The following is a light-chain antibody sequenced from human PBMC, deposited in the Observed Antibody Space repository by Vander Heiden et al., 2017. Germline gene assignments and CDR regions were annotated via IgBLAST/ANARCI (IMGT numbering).Light chain of an antibody. V-gene: IGLV2-14*01. CDR1: SSDVCGLSY. J-gene: IGLJ2*01. Sequence: SALTQPASVSGSPGQSLTISCTGTSSDVCGLSYVSWYRQHPGKAPMLMIYEVSNRPSEVSNRFSGSKSGNTASLTISVLQAEDEADYYCSSYASRSTLVFGGGTKLTVL. CDR3: SSYASRSTLV. CDR2: EVS.